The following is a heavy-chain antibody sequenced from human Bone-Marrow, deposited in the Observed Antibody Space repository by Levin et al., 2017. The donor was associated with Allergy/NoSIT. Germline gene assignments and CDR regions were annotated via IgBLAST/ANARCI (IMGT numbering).Heavy chain of an antibody. J-gene: IGHJ2*01. D-gene: IGHD3-16*01. CDR3: TRDGGSVASHDWYFDL. Sequence: GESLKISCAASGFTFSNYYMHWVRQAPGKGLVWVSRIKIDGSSTNYADSVQGRFTISRDNAKNTVYLQMNSLRADDMAVYYCTRDGGSVASHDWYFDLWGRGTLVTVSS. V-gene: IGHV3-74*01. CDR1: GFTFSNYY. CDR2: IKIDGSST.